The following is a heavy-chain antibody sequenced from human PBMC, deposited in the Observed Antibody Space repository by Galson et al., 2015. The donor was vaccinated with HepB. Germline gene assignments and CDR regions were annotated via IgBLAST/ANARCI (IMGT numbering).Heavy chain of an antibody. CDR3: ASHYSSGWYGGASFED. D-gene: IGHD6-19*01. V-gene: IGHV6-1*01. J-gene: IGHJ4*02. CDR2: TYYRSKWYS. CDR1: GDSVFSNRAA. Sequence: AISGDSVFSNRAAWSWIRQSPSRGLEWLGRTYYRSKWYSDYAESVKSRITINPGPSRNQFSLQLNSVTPEDTAVYYCASHYSSGWYGGASFEDWGQGTLVTVSA.